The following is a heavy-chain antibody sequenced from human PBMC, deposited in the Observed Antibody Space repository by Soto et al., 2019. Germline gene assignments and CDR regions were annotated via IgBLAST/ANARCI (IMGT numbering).Heavy chain of an antibody. V-gene: IGHV4-61*01. J-gene: IGHJ5*02. CDR1: GGSVSSGSYY. CDR2: IYYSGST. D-gene: IGHD3-22*01. Sequence: LSLTCTVSGGSVSSGSYYWSWIRQPPGKGLEWIGYIYYSGSTNYNPSLKSRVTISVDTSKNQFSLKLSSVTAADTAVYYCARRGEYYDSSGYADPWFDPWGQGTLVTVSS. CDR3: ARRGEYYDSSGYADPWFDP.